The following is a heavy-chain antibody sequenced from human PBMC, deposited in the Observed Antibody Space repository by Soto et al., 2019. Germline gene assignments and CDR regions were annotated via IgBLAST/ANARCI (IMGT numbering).Heavy chain of an antibody. CDR2: ISWNSGSI. CDR3: VSAVLRFLPKHYYYYYYMDV. CDR1: GFTFDDYA. Sequence: GGSLRLSCAASGFTFDDYAMHWVRQAPGKGLEWVSGISWNSGSIGYADSVKGRFTISRDNAKNSLYLQMNSLRAEDTALYYCVSAVLRFLPKHYYYYYYMDVWGKGTTVTVSS. V-gene: IGHV3-9*01. D-gene: IGHD3-3*01. J-gene: IGHJ6*03.